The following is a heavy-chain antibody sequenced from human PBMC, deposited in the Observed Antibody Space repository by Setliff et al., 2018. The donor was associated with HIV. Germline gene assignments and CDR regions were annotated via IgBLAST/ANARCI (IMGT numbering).Heavy chain of an antibody. CDR2: IYTSGST. CDR1: GGSISSGSYY. V-gene: IGHV4-61*02. Sequence: PSETLSLTCTVSGGSISSGSYYWSWIRQPAGKGLEWIGRIYTSGSTNYNPSLKSRVTIAVDTSKNHFSLKLRSVAAADTAVYYCASAGYSLYYYYGMDVWGQGTTVTVSS. CDR3: ASAGYSLYYYYGMDV. D-gene: IGHD1-26*01. J-gene: IGHJ6*02.